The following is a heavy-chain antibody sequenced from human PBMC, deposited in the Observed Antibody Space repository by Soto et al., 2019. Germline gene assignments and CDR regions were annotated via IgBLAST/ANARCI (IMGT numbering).Heavy chain of an antibody. J-gene: IGHJ6*02. CDR3: AREGEMPYYSYGLDV. V-gene: IGHV1-18*01. CDR2: ISGYNGHT. D-gene: IGHD3-16*01. Sequence: QVQLVQSGAEVRKPGASVKVSCKASGYTFTTFGISWVRQAPGQGLEWMGWISGYNGHTKYAQKFQGRVTMTTETSPTTVYMDLRILRSADRAVYYCAREGEMPYYSYGLDVWGQGTTVNVSS. CDR1: GYTFTTFG.